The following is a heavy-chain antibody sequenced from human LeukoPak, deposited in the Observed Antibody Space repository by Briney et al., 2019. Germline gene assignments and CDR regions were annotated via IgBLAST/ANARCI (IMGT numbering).Heavy chain of an antibody. CDR3: ARFRGYDILGGYDFTRFDY. D-gene: IGHD3-9*01. Sequence: SQALSLTCTVSGGSISSGGYYWSWIRQHPGKGLEWIGYIYYSGSTYYNPSRKSRVTKSVDTSKNQFSVKLSSVTAADTDVYYCARFRGYDILGGYDFTRFDYWGQGTLVTVSS. CDR2: IYYSGST. CDR1: GGSISSGGYY. J-gene: IGHJ4*02. V-gene: IGHV4-31*03.